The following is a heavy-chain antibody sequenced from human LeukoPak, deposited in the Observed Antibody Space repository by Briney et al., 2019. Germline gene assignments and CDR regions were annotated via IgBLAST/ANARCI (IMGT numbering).Heavy chain of an antibody. J-gene: IGHJ4*02. D-gene: IGHD6-19*01. Sequence: SETLSLTCIGCGGFISSYDWSWIRQPAGKELDWIGRIYTSGSNNYNPSLKSRVTMSVDTSKNQFSLKLSSVTAADTAVYYCARVVRGGSGWTFDYWGQGTLVTVSS. CDR2: IYTSGSN. CDR1: GGFISSYD. V-gene: IGHV4-4*07. CDR3: ARVVRGGSGWTFDY.